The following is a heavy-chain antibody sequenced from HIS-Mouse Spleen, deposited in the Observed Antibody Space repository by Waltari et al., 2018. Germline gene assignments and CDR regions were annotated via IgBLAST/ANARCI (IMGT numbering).Heavy chain of an antibody. CDR1: GFTVSSNY. V-gene: IGHV3-66*01. CDR3: ARDIKAAAC. D-gene: IGHD6-13*01. Sequence: EVQLVESGGGLVQPGGSLRLSCAASGFTVSSNYMSWVRQAPGRGLAWVSVPFSGGSTYYADSVKCRFTISRDNSKNTLYLQMNSLRAEDTAVYYCARDIKAAACWGQGTLVTVSS. J-gene: IGHJ4*02. CDR2: PFSGGST.